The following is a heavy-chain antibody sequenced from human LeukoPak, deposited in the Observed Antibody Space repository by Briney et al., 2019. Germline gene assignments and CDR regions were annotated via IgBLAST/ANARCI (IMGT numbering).Heavy chain of an antibody. Sequence: GESLKISCKGSGYSFTNYWIGWLRQMPGKGLEWMGIIYPGDSHTRYSPSFQGQVTISADTSISTASLQWSSLKASDTAMYYCARCSIGAGWWFDPWGQGTLVTVSS. D-gene: IGHD5-12*01. V-gene: IGHV5-51*01. CDR1: GYSFTNYW. J-gene: IGHJ5*02. CDR2: IYPGDSHT. CDR3: ARCSIGAGWWFDP.